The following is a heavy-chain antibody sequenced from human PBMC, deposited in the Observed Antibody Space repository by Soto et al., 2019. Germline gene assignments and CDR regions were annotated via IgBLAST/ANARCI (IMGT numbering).Heavy chain of an antibody. D-gene: IGHD3-9*01. CDR2: IVPILGIP. J-gene: IGHJ3*01. CDR3: ARGGFYEILTGSYPIDAFHL. CDR1: GGTFSGYV. V-gene: IGHV1-69*01. Sequence: QVQLGQSGAEVQKPGSSGKVSCRASGGTFSGYVITWVRQAPGHGLEWMGEIVPILGIPSYAQKFQGRVTIKADESTSTVDVELSNLRSEDSAVYYCARGGFYEILTGSYPIDAFHLWGQGTMVTVSS.